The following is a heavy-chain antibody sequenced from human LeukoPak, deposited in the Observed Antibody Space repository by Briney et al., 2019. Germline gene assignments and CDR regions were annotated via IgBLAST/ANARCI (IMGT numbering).Heavy chain of an antibody. V-gene: IGHV4-4*02. D-gene: IGHD2-21*02. Sequence: SETLSLTCAASGGSISSSNWWSWVRQPPGKGLEWIGEIYHSGSTNYNPSLKSRVTISVDKSKNQFSLKLSSVTAADTAVYYCVRVGGDYELLYYFDYWGQGTLVTVSS. J-gene: IGHJ4*02. CDR3: VRVGGDYELLYYFDY. CDR2: IYHSGST. CDR1: GGSISSSNW.